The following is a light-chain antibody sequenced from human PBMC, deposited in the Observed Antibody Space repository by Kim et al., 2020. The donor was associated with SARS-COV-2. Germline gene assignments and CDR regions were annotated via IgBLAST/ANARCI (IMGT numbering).Light chain of an antibody. CDR2: SNT. Sequence: GKRITISCSGSQNSMETNAVNWHQQPPGTAPKGLIYSNTQRPSGVPDRLSASESGTSASLDINGLQSGDEADYYCAAWDDTLNGWVFGGGTQLTVL. J-gene: IGLJ3*02. V-gene: IGLV1-44*01. CDR1: QNSMETNA. CDR3: AAWDDTLNGWV.